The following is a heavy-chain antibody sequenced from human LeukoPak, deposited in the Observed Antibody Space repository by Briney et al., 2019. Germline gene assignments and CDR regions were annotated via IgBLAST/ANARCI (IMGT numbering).Heavy chain of an antibody. D-gene: IGHD6-19*01. Sequence: GASVKVSCKASGYTFTSYDISWVRQAPGQGLEWMGWISAYNGNTNYAQKLQGRVTMTTDTSTSTAYMELRSLRSDDTAVYYCARTSGWHYYYYYYMDGWGKGTTVTVSS. J-gene: IGHJ6*03. CDR1: GYTFTSYD. V-gene: IGHV1-18*01. CDR3: ARTSGWHYYYYYYMDG. CDR2: ISAYNGNT.